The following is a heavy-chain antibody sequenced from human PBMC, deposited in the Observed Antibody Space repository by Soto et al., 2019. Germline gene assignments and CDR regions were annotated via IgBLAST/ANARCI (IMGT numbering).Heavy chain of an antibody. V-gene: IGHV2-5*02. CDR2: IYWDDDK. D-gene: IGHD4-17*01. CDR3: AHRIDAFADYGDYVRGSTFDY. Sequence: SGPTLVQPTQTLTLTCTFSGFSLSTSGVGVGWIRQPPGKALEWLALIYWDDDKRYSPSLKSRLTITKDTSKNQVVLTMTNMDPVDTATYYCAHRIDAFADYGDYVRGSTFDYWGQGTLVTVSS. J-gene: IGHJ4*02. CDR1: GFSLSTSGVG.